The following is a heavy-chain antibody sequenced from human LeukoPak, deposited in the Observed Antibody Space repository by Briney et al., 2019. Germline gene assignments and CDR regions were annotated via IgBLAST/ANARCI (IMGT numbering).Heavy chain of an antibody. CDR2: INSNGVT. J-gene: IGHJ5*02. Sequence: PGGSLRLSCAASGFTFNNDPMYWIRQAPGKGLEYVSAINSNGVTYYASSVKGRFTIFKDISKNTLYLQMGSLKTEDTAVYYCTTEPLGILGFDPWGQGTLVTVSS. CDR3: TTEPLGILGFDP. V-gene: IGHV3-64*01. D-gene: IGHD7-27*01. CDR1: GFTFNNDP.